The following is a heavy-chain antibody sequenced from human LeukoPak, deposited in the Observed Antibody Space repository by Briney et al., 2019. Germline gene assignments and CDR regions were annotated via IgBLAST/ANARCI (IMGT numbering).Heavy chain of an antibody. CDR2: INSDGGNT. Sequence: GGSLRLSCVASGFTFSNYWIHWVRQAPGKGLVWVSRINSDGGNTDYADPVKGRFTISRDNAKNTLYLQMNSLRAEDTAVYYCVRGGVDYWGQGTLVTVSS. V-gene: IGHV3-74*01. D-gene: IGHD3-16*01. CDR1: GFTFSNYW. J-gene: IGHJ4*02. CDR3: VRGGVDY.